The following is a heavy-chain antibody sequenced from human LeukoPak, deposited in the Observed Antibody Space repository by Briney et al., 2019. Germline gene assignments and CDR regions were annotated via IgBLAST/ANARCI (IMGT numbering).Heavy chain of an antibody. J-gene: IGHJ4*02. CDR3: ASLGDGSGSYYAS. D-gene: IGHD3-10*01. CDR2: INHSGST. Sequence: PGGSLRLSCAASGFTFSSYSMNWVRQPPGKGLEWIGEINHSGSTNYNPSLKSRVTISVDTSKNQFSLKLSSVTAADTAVYYCASLGDGSGSYYASWGQGTLVTVSS. CDR1: GFTFSSYS. V-gene: IGHV4-34*08.